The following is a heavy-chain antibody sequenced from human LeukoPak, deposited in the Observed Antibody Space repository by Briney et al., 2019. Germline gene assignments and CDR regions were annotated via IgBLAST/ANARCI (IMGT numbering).Heavy chain of an antibody. V-gene: IGHV3-48*04. D-gene: IGHD3-10*01. CDR1: GFTFSNYN. Sequence: GGSLRLSCAASGFTFSNYNMNWVRQAPGMGLEWVSYISSSSNTIYYADSVKGRFTISRDNAKNSLYLQMNSLRAEDTAVYYCATDQAGGLDSWGQGTLVTVSS. J-gene: IGHJ4*02. CDR3: ATDQAGGLDS. CDR2: ISSSSNTI.